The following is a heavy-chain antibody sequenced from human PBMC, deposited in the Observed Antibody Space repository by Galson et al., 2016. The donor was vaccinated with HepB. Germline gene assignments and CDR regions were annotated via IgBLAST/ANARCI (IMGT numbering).Heavy chain of an antibody. CDR2: ISEDGSDK. D-gene: IGHD1-26*01. Sequence: SLRLSCAASGFTFSVFWMSWVRQAPGKGLEWVANISEDGSDKYYVDSVKGRFTLSRDNAKNSLFLQMTSLRAEDTAVYYCARGGSWGFDYWGQGTLVTVSS. CDR1: GFTFSVFW. V-gene: IGHV3-7*03. CDR3: ARGGSWGFDY. J-gene: IGHJ4*02.